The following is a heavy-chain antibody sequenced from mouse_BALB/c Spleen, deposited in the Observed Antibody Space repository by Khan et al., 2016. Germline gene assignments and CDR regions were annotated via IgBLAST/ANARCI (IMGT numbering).Heavy chain of an antibody. CDR2: ISHSGST. CDR3: ASYDGSTYVGGMDY. D-gene: IGHD1-1*01. Sequence: EVQLQESGPSLVKLSQTLSLTYSVTGDSITSGYWNWIRKFPGNKLEYMGYISHSGSTYYNPSLKSRISITRDTSKNQYYLQLNSVTTEDTATYYCASYDGSTYVGGMDYWGQGTLVTVSS. J-gene: IGHJ4*01. V-gene: IGHV3-8*02. CDR1: GDSITSGY.